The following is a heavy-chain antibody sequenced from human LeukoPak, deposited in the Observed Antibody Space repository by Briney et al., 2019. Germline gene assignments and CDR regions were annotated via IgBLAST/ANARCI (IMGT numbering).Heavy chain of an antibody. CDR2: ISSDSDYI. J-gene: IGHJ4*02. V-gene: IGHV3-21*01. CDR1: GFAFSSHT. CDR3: ARVWGLCSGGTCYSDY. Sequence: GGSLRLSCAASGFAFSSHTMTWVRQAPGKGLEWVSSISSDSDYIYYADSVKGRFTISRDNAKNSLYLLMNSLRAEDTAVYYCARVWGLCSGGTCYSDYWGQGTLVTVSS. D-gene: IGHD2-15*01.